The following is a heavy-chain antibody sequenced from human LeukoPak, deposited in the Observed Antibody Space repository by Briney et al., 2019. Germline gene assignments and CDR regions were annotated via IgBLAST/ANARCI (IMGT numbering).Heavy chain of an antibody. Sequence: ASVKVSCKAYGYTFTSYDLNWVRQASGQGLEWMGWMNPDTEITDYAQKLQGRVTMTTHTSTSTAYMELRSLRSDDTAVYYCASKYSSSSGAFDIWGQGTMVTVSS. CDR1: GYTFTSYD. V-gene: IGHV1-8*01. J-gene: IGHJ3*02. D-gene: IGHD6-6*01. CDR2: MNPDTEIT. CDR3: ASKYSSSSGAFDI.